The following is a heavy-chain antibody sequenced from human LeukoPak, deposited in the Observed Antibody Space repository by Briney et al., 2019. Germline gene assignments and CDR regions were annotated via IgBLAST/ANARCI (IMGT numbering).Heavy chain of an antibody. CDR2: IYTSGST. Sequence: PSETLSLTCTVSGGSISSGSYYWSWIRQPAGKGLEWIGRIYTSGSTNYNPSLKSRVSISVDTSKNQISLNLSSVTAADTAVYYCAREHGGQFLQWLLSPFDIWGQGTKVTVSS. D-gene: IGHD3-3*01. J-gene: IGHJ3*02. V-gene: IGHV4-61*02. CDR1: GGSISSGSYY. CDR3: AREHGGQFLQWLLSPFDI.